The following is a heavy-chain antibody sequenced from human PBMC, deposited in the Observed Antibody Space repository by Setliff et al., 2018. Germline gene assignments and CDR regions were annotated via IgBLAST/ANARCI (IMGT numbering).Heavy chain of an antibody. D-gene: IGHD5-18*01. V-gene: IGHV4-59*01. CDR1: GGSISPYF. Sequence: SCTVSGGSISPYFWSWIRQPPGKGLEWIGYIYHNGNTNFNPSLKTRVTMSVDPSKNQFALNLRSVTAADTAVYYCVRDRTAYSYGLDVWAQGTTVT. J-gene: IGHJ6*02. CDR2: IYHNGNT. CDR3: VRDRTAYSYGLDV.